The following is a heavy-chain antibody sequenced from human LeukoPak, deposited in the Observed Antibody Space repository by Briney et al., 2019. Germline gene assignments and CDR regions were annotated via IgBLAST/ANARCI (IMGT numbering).Heavy chain of an antibody. CDR1: GDSISSHY. J-gene: IGHJ3*02. CDR3: ARAGLHGAFDI. Sequence: SETLSLTCTVSGDSISSHYWSWIRQPPGKGLEWIGYIYYSGSTNYNPSLKSRVTISVDTSKNQFSLKLSSVTAADTAVYYCARAGLHGAFDIWGQGTMVTVSS. CDR2: IYYSGST. V-gene: IGHV4-59*11.